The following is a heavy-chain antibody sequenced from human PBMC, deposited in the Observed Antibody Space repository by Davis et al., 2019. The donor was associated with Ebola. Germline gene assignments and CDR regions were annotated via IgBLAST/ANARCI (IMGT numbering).Heavy chain of an antibody. Sequence: PGGSLRLSCAASGFTFSTYWMHWVRQAPGKGLVWVSRINSDGSSTSYADSVKGRFTISRDNAKNTLYLQMNSLRAEDTAVYYCARGSEMANPADGDYWGQGTLVTVSS. CDR2: INSDGSST. CDR3: ARGSEMANPADGDY. D-gene: IGHD5-24*01. CDR1: GFTFSTYW. J-gene: IGHJ4*02. V-gene: IGHV3-74*01.